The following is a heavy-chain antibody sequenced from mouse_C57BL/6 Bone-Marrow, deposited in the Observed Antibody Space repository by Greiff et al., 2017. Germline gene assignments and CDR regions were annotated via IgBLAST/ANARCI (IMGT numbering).Heavy chain of an antibody. Sequence: VHVKQSGAELVRPGASVKLSCTASGFNIKDDYMHWVKQRPEQGLEWIGWIDPENGDTEYASKFQGKATITADTSSNTAYLQLSSLTSEDTAVYYCTTGSSYSYYFDYWGQGTTLTVSS. CDR2: IDPENGDT. D-gene: IGHD1-1*01. CDR3: TTGSSYSYYFDY. V-gene: IGHV14-4*01. CDR1: GFNIKDDY. J-gene: IGHJ2*01.